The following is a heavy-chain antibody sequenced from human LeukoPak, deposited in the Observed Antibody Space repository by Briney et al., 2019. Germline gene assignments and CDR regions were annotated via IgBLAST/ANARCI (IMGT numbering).Heavy chain of an antibody. CDR1: GDSISNYY. CDR3: ARGLSAIVY. V-gene: IGHV4-34*01. Sequence: SETLSLTCTVSGDSISNYYWSWIRQPPGKGLEWIGEINHSGSTNYNPSLKSRVTISVDTSKNQFSLKLSSVTAADTAVYYCARGLSAIVYWGQGTLVTVSS. D-gene: IGHD2-15*01. J-gene: IGHJ4*02. CDR2: INHSGST.